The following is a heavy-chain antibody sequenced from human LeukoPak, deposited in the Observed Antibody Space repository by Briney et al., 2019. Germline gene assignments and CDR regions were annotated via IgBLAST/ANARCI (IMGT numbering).Heavy chain of an antibody. Sequence: SETLSLTCAVYGGSFSGYYWSWIRQPPGKGLEWIGEINHSGSTNYNPSLKSRVTISVDTSKNQFSLKLSSVTAADTAVYYCARGRIGVYNSGRPLDYWGQGTLVTVSS. CDR2: INHSGST. V-gene: IGHV4-34*01. CDR1: GGSFSGYY. J-gene: IGHJ4*02. D-gene: IGHD6-19*01. CDR3: ARGRIGVYNSGRPLDY.